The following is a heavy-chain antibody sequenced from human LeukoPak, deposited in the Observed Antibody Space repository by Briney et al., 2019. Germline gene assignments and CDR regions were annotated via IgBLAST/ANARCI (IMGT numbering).Heavy chain of an antibody. J-gene: IGHJ4*02. D-gene: IGHD1/OR15-1a*01. Sequence: SGPTLVNPTQTLTLTCTFSGFSLYSRGVGVGWIRQPPGKAPEWLAVIYWAEGKRYNPCLRSRLTMSKDASKSQVFLVISNMDPVDTATYYCAHRRPGHLTGWDNSYFDNWGPGTLVTVSS. CDR3: AHRRPGHLTGWDNSYFDN. CDR2: IYWAEGK. V-gene: IGHV2-5*02. CDR1: GFSLYSRGVG.